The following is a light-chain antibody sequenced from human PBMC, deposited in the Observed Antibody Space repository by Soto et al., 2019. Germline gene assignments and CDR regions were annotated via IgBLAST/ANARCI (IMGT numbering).Light chain of an antibody. V-gene: IGKV3D-15*01. J-gene: IGKJ5*01. CDR3: HQYGSAPRT. CDR1: QSVSSN. CDR2: GAS. Sequence: EIVMTQSPATLSVSPGERATLSCRASQSVSSNLAWYQQKPGQAPRLLIYGASTRATGIPARFSGGGSGTDFTLTISRLEPEDFGVFYCHQYGSAPRTFGQGTRLEIK.